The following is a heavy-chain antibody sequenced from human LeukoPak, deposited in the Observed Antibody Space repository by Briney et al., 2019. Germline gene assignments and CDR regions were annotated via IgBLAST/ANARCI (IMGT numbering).Heavy chain of an antibody. V-gene: IGHV3-48*03. CDR1: GFSFSSYK. CDR2: ISSIGSTI. CDR3: AVLGITVIGGV. Sequence: GGSLRLSCAASGFSFSSYKMNWVCQAPREGLEWVSYISSIGSTIYNADSVKSRFTISTENAKNSLYLQMNSLRGQDTAVFYCAVLGITVIGGVWGKGTTVTISS. D-gene: IGHD3-10*02. J-gene: IGHJ6*04.